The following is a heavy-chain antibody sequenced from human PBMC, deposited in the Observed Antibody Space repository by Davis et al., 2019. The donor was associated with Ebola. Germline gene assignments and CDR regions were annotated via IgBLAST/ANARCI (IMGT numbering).Heavy chain of an antibody. J-gene: IGHJ3*02. D-gene: IGHD3-22*01. CDR2: INPSGGST. Sequence: AASVKVSCRASGYTFTSYYMHWVRQAPGQGLEWMGIINPSGGSTSYAQKFQGRVTMTRDTSTSTVYMELSSLRSEDTAVYYCARHDSSGYDAFDIWGQGTMVTVSS. V-gene: IGHV1-46*03. CDR1: GYTFTSYY. CDR3: ARHDSSGYDAFDI.